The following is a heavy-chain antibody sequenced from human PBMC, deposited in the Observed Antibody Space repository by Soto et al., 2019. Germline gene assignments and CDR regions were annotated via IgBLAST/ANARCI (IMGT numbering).Heavy chain of an antibody. CDR3: ARTGSLRFLEWPLPNDAFDI. Sequence: PGGSLRLSCAASGFTFSDYYMSWIRQAPGKGLEWVSYISSSGSTIYYADSVTGRFTISRDNAKNSLYLQMNSLRAEDTAVYYCARTGSLRFLEWPLPNDAFDIWGQGTMVTVSS. J-gene: IGHJ3*02. CDR1: GFTFSDYY. CDR2: ISSSGSTI. V-gene: IGHV3-11*01. D-gene: IGHD3-3*01.